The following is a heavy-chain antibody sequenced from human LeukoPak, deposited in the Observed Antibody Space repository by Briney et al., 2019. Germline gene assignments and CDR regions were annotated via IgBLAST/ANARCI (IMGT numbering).Heavy chain of an antibody. D-gene: IGHD3-3*01. Sequence: RAGGSLRLSCVASGFAFSRSGMNWVRQAPGKGLEWLSCISPSSSSRHYADSMKGRLIISRDNAKNSLYLQMNSLRAEDTAVYSCARGILEKNSVAFDIWGQGTMVTVSS. CDR3: ARGILEKNSVAFDI. CDR1: GFAFSRSG. V-gene: IGHV3-48*01. CDR2: ISPSSSSR. J-gene: IGHJ3*02.